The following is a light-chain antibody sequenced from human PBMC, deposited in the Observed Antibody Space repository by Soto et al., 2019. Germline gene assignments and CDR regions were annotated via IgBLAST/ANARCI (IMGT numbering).Light chain of an antibody. Sequence: ENVLTQSPGTLSLSPGERATLSCRASQYVAGNYLAWYQQKPGQAPRILIYGASSRATSIPDRFSGSGSDTDFTLTISRLETEDFALYYCQQYVTSPITFGQGTRLEIK. CDR2: GAS. CDR1: QYVAGNY. CDR3: QQYVTSPIT. V-gene: IGKV3-20*01. J-gene: IGKJ5*01.